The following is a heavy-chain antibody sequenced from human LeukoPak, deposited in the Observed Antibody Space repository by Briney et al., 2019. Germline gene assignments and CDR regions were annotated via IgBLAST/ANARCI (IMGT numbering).Heavy chain of an antibody. CDR3: ARCYLAWLEHSTAMDYFDF. J-gene: IGHJ4*02. V-gene: IGHV4-39*02. CDR1: GDSIRSSTSYY. D-gene: IGHD3-3*01. Sequence: PSETLSLTCSVSGDSIRSSTSYYWGWIRQPPGKGLEWLGSIYYDGNTYYSPSLKSRVTVSVDTSKNHFSLRLISVTAADTAVYYCARCYLAWLEHSTAMDYFDFWGQGARVTVSS. CDR2: IYYDGNT.